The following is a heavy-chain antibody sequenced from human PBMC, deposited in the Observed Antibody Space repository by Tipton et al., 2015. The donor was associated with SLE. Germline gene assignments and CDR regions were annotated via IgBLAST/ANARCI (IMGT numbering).Heavy chain of an antibody. Sequence: LRLSCTGSGFTFGDYAMSWFRQGPGKGLEWVGFIRSEAYGGTTEYAASVKGRFTISRDDSNSIAYLQMNSLKTEDTAVYYCTSRWLYWGQGTLVTVSS. CDR1: GFTFGDYA. V-gene: IGHV3-49*03. CDR2: IRSEAYGGTT. D-gene: IGHD5-12*01. J-gene: IGHJ4*02. CDR3: TSRWLY.